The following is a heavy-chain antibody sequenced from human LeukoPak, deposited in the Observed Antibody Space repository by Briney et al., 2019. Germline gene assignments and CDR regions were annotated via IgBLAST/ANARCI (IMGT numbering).Heavy chain of an antibody. J-gene: IGHJ4*02. CDR1: GASISGGTYY. CDR2: IYYTGST. CDR3: ARRGGSGRAFDY. D-gene: IGHD1-26*01. Sequence: SETLSLTCSVSGASISGGTYYWGWIRQPPGKGMEGLGSIYYTGSTYDNPSLKSRVTISVDTTKTQSSLTLSSMTAADTAVYYCARRGGSGRAFDYWGQGTLVTVSS. V-gene: IGHV4-39*01.